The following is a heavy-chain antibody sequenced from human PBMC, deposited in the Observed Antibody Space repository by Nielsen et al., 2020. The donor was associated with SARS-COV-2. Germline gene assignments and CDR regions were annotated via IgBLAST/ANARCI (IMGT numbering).Heavy chain of an antibody. D-gene: IGHD6-13*01. CDR2: IFNTGST. CDR1: GDSISSDNYY. J-gene: IGHJ4*02. CDR3: ARDRWQQLVPTY. V-gene: IGHV4-61*10. Sequence: SETLSLTCTVSGDSISSDNYYWSWIRQPAGKGLEWIGHIFNTGSTSYNPSLRSRVTILVDTSKNHFSLKLTSVTAADTAVYYCARDRWQQLVPTYWGQGTLVTVSS.